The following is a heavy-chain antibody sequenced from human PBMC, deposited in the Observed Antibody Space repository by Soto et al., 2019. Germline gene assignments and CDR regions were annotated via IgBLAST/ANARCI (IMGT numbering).Heavy chain of an antibody. CDR1: GFTINNYY. CDR3: ARGTAVVATRWVDP. V-gene: IGHV3-53*01. J-gene: IGHJ5*02. CDR2: IYSGGTT. Sequence: VQLVESGGGLVQPGGSLRLSCSASGFTINNYYMTWVLQAPGKGLEWVSVIYSGGTTFYVDSLKGRFTIARDKNTLYLQLSDLRAEDTAVYYGARGTAVVATRWVDPWGQGTLVTVSS. D-gene: IGHD5-12*01.